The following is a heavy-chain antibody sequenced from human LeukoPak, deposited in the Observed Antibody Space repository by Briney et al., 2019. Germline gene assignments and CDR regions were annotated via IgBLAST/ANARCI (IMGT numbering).Heavy chain of an antibody. Sequence: SETLSLTCTVSGGSISSYYWSWIRRPPGKGLEWIGYIYYSGSTNYNPSLKSRVTISVDTSKNQFSLKLSSVTAADTAVYYCARGGVDTAMTDYYYYYGMDVWGQGTTVTVSS. V-gene: IGHV4-59*01. D-gene: IGHD5-18*01. CDR2: IYYSGST. J-gene: IGHJ6*02. CDR3: ARGGVDTAMTDYYYYYGMDV. CDR1: GGSISSYY.